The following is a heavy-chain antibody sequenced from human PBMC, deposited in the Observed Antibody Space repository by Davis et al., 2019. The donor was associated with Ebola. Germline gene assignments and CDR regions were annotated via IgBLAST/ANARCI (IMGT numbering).Heavy chain of an antibody. Sequence: GESLKISCAASGFTFSSYVMHWVRQAPGKGLKWVAVMAIDGSDVKQYPDSVKGRFTISRDNSRNTVDLQMDSLRIDDTAVYYCAREGGLHTSGHCGCFDVWGQGTLVTVSS. J-gene: IGHJ5*02. V-gene: IGHV3-30*04. D-gene: IGHD3-22*01. CDR1: GFTFSSYV. CDR3: AREGGLHTSGHCGCFDV. CDR2: MAIDGSDVK.